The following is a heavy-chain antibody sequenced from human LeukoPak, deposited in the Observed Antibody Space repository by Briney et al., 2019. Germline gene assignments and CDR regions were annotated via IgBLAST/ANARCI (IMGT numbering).Heavy chain of an antibody. D-gene: IGHD3-22*01. J-gene: IGHJ4*02. V-gene: IGHV4-34*01. CDR3: AREAAYYYDSSGYIDY. Sequence: PSETLSLTCAVYGGSFSGYYWSWIRQPPGKGLEWIGEINHSGSTNYNPSLKSRVTISVDTSKNQFSLKLSSVTAADTAVYYCAREAAYYYDSSGYIDYWGQGTLVTVSS. CDR2: INHSGST. CDR1: GGSFSGYY.